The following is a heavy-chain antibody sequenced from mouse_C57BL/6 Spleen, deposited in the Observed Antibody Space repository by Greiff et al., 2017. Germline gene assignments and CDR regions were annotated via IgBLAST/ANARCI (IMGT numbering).Heavy chain of an antibody. V-gene: IGHV7-3*01. D-gene: IGHD2-4*01. J-gene: IGHJ4*01. CDR3: ARYNDYDVDYAMDY. CDR1: GFTFTDYY. Sequence: DVMLVESGGGLVQPGGSLSLSCAASGFTFTDYYMSWVRQPPGKALEWLGFIRNTANGYTTEYSASVKGRFTLSRDNYQSSLYLQMNSPRAEDSATFFCARYNDYDVDYAMDYWGQGTSVTVAS. CDR2: IRNTANGYTT.